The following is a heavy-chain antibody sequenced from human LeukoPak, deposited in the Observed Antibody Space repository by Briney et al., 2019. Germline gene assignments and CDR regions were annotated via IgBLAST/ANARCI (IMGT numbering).Heavy chain of an antibody. J-gene: IGHJ3*02. Sequence: GGSLRLSCAASGFTFSSYGMSWVRQAPGKGLEWVSAISGSGGSTYYADSVKGRFTISRDNSKNTLYLQMNSLRAEDTAVYYCAKALRYFDWLLPNDAFDIWGQGTMVTVSS. CDR3: AKALRYFDWLLPNDAFDI. CDR1: GFTFSSYG. CDR2: ISGSGGST. D-gene: IGHD3-9*01. V-gene: IGHV3-23*01.